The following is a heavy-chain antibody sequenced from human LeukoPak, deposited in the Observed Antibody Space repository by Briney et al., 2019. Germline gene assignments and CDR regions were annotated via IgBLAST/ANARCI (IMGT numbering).Heavy chain of an antibody. CDR3: ARGQVRGVRRYYYNWFDP. J-gene: IGHJ5*02. V-gene: IGHV4-34*01. Sequence: SETLSLTCAVYGGSFSGYYWSWIRQPPGKGLEWIGEINHSGSTNYNPSLKSRVTISVDTSKNQFSLKLSSVTAADTAVYHCARGQVRGVRRYYYNWFDPWGQGTLVTVSS. D-gene: IGHD3-10*01. CDR2: INHSGST. CDR1: GGSFSGYY.